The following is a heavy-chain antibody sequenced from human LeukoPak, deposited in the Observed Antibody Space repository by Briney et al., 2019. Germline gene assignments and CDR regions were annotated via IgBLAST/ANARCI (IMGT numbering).Heavy chain of an antibody. D-gene: IGHD2-2*01. Sequence: SETLSLTCAVYGGSFSGYYWSWIRQPPGKGLEWIGEINHSGSTNYNPSLKSRVTISVDTSKNQFTLKLSSVTAADTAVYYCATRAPRYCSSTSCYWGRASWFDPWGQGTLVTVSS. V-gene: IGHV4-34*01. CDR3: ATRAPRYCSSTSCYWGRASWFDP. CDR2: INHSGST. CDR1: GGSFSGYY. J-gene: IGHJ5*02.